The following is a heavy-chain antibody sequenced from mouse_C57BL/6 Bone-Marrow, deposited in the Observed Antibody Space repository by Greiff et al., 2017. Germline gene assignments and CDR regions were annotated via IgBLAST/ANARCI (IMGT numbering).Heavy chain of an antibody. CDR1: GYAFSSSW. J-gene: IGHJ2*01. D-gene: IGHD2-3*01. Sequence: QVQLKESGPELVKPGASVKISCKASGYAFSSSWMNWVKQRPGKGLEWIGRIYPEDGDTNYNGKFKGKATLTADKSSSTAYMQLSSLTSEDSAVYFCAPIYDGYYGSWGQGTTLTVSS. CDR3: APIYDGYYGS. CDR2: IYPEDGDT. V-gene: IGHV1-82*01.